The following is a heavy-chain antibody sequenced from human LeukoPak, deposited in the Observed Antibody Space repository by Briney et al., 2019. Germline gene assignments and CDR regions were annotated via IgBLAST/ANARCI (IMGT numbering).Heavy chain of an antibody. CDR1: GGSISSSSYY. D-gene: IGHD6-19*01. J-gene: IGHJ4*02. CDR3: ARAGKQWLPSTGGSGPGYDY. CDR2: IYYSGST. Sequence: SETLSLTCTVSGGSISSSSYYWGWIRQPPGKGLEWIGSIYYSGSTYYNPSLKSRVTISVDTSKNQFSLKLSSVTAADTAVYYCARAGKQWLPSTGGSGPGYDYWGQGTLVTVSS. V-gene: IGHV4-39*07.